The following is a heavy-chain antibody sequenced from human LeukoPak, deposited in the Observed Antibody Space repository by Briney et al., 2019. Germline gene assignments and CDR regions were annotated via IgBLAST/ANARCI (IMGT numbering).Heavy chain of an antibody. CDR3: ARIYAGGSFFDY. V-gene: IGHV4-59*01. CDR2: IYYSGST. D-gene: IGHD3-10*01. J-gene: IGHJ4*02. Sequence: SETLSLTCTVSGGSISSYYWSWIRQPPGKGLEWIGYIYYSGSTNYNPSLKSRVTISVDTSKNQFSLKLSSVTAADTAVYFCARIYAGGSFFDYWGQGTLVTVSS. CDR1: GGSISSYY.